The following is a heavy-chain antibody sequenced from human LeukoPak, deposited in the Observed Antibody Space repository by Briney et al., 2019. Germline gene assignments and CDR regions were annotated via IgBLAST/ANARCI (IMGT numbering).Heavy chain of an antibody. J-gene: IGHJ4*02. Sequence: SETLSLTCTVSGGSISSGSYYWSWIRQPAGKGLEWIGRIYTSGSTNYNPSLKSRVTISVDTSKNQFSLKLSSVTAADTAVYYCARARRGGDFWSGYYFLDYWGQGTLVTVSS. CDR1: GGSISSGSYY. D-gene: IGHD3-3*01. CDR2: IYTSGST. V-gene: IGHV4-61*02. CDR3: ARARRGGDFWSGYYFLDY.